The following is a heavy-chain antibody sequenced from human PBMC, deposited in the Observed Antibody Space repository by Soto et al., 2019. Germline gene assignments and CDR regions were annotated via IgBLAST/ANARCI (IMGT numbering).Heavy chain of an antibody. CDR2: IYYSGST. CDR1: GGSISSSSYY. J-gene: IGHJ6*03. CDR3: ASTNNWNDDPYYYYMDV. Sequence: SETLSLTCTVSGGSISSSSYYWGWIRQPPGKGLEWIGSIYYSGSTYYNPSLKSRVTISVDTSKNQFSLKLSSVTAADTAVYYCASTNNWNDDPYYYYMDVWGKGTTVTVSS. D-gene: IGHD1-1*01. V-gene: IGHV4-39*01.